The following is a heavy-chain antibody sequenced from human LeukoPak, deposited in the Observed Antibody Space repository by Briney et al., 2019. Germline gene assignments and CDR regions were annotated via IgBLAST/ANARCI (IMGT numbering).Heavy chain of an antibody. Sequence: PGGSLRLSCAASGFTFSSYSMNWVRQAPGKGLEWVSSISSSSSYIYYADSVKGRFTISRDNAKNSLYLQMNSLRAEDTALYYCAKDISPWGIAAAGSDYWGQGTLVTVSS. CDR2: ISSSSSYI. V-gene: IGHV3-21*04. J-gene: IGHJ4*02. D-gene: IGHD6-13*01. CDR3: AKDISPWGIAAAGSDY. CDR1: GFTFSSYS.